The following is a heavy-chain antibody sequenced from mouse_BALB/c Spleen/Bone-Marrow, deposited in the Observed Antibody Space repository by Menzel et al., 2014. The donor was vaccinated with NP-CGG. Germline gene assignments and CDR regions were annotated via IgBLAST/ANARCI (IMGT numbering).Heavy chain of an antibody. CDR2: IWAGGST. CDR1: GFSLTSYG. Sequence: VDLKDTGPDLVEPSVCLSISCTGSGFSLTSYGVHWVRQPPGKGLEWLGAIWAGGSTNFNSALMSRLSITKDNSKSQVFLEMDILQTDDTAMSYCARVFTTATWGFA. J-gene: IGHJ3*01. CDR3: ARVFTTATWGFA. V-gene: IGHV2-9*02. D-gene: IGHD1-2*01.